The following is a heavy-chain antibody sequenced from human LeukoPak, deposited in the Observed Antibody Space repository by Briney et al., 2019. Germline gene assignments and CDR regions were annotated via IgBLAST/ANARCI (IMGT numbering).Heavy chain of an antibody. D-gene: IGHD2-2*01. Sequence: GGSLRLSCAASGFTFSNYAMSWVRQAPGKGLEWVSTISGSGGSTYYADSVKGRFTISRDNSKNTLYLQLNSLRAEDTAVYYCAKSTSPLYYYYGMDVWGQGTTVTVSS. CDR2: ISGSGGST. J-gene: IGHJ6*02. V-gene: IGHV3-23*01. CDR1: GFTFSNYA. CDR3: AKSTSPLYYYYGMDV.